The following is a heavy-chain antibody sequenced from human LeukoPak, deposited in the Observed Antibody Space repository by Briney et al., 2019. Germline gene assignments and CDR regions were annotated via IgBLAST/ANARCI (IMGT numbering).Heavy chain of an antibody. CDR2: TYYRSKWNN. Sequence: PSQTLSLTCAISGDXVSSTSAVWNWIRQSPSRGLEWVGRTYYRSKWNNDYAVSVKSRITINPDTSKNQFSLQLNSVTPEDTAVYYCASGGYSIKLNWGEGTLVTVSS. V-gene: IGHV6-1*01. J-gene: IGHJ4*02. D-gene: IGHD6-13*01. CDR3: ASGGYSIKLN. CDR1: GDXVSSTSAV.